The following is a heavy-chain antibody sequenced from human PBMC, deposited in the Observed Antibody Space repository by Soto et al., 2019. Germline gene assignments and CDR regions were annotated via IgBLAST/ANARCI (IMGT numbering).Heavy chain of an antibody. V-gene: IGHV3-30-3*01. CDR3: LAEVGSRSFGS. CDR2: ISYDGNQK. J-gene: IGHJ4*02. CDR1: GFTFSSHA. Sequence: QVQLVESGEGVVQPGRSLRLSCAASGFTFSSHAMHWVRQAPGKGLEWVALISYDGNQKLYPDSVRGRFTISRDNSRNTLYLQMDSLRAEDTAVYYCLAEVGSRSFGSWGQGTLVTISS. D-gene: IGHD1-26*01.